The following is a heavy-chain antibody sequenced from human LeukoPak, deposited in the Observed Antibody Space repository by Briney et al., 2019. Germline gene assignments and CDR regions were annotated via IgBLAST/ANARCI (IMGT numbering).Heavy chain of an antibody. D-gene: IGHD3-10*01. V-gene: IGHV4-59*12. Sequence: SETLSLTCTVSGGSISSYYWSWIRQPPGKGLEWIGNIYYSGSTNYNPSLKSRVTMSVDTSKNQFSLNLTSVTAADTAVYYCARVRIVRGVIYWFYPWGQGTLVTVSS. CDR1: GGSISSYY. J-gene: IGHJ5*02. CDR2: IYYSGST. CDR3: ARVRIVRGVIYWFYP.